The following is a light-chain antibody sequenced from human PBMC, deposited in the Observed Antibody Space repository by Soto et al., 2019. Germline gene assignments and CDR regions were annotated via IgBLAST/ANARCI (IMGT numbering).Light chain of an antibody. CDR2: AAS. V-gene: IGKV1-6*01. CDR1: QGIGDD. CDR3: LQDYSYPLT. Sequence: AVQMTQSPSSLSASVGDRVTITCRASQGIGDDLGWYQQKPGKAPKVLIYAASSLQSGVPSRFSGSGSGTGFTLTISSLQPEDFATYYCLQDYSYPLTFGGGTKVEIK. J-gene: IGKJ4*01.